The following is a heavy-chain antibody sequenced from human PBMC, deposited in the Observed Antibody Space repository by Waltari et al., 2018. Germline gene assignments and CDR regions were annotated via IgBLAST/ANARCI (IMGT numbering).Heavy chain of an antibody. CDR1: GGTLSGYV. CDR2: TIPTSGTS. V-gene: IGHV1-69*08. Sequence: QVQLVQSGAEVKKPGSSVTVSCKASGGTLSGYVISWVRQAPGQGLEWMGRTIPTSGTSNYAQKFQGRVTITADKSTSTAYMELSSLKSEDTAMYYCARAYCSGGVCYDGCDIWGQGTMVTVSS. CDR3: ARAYCSGGVCYDGCDI. J-gene: IGHJ3*02. D-gene: IGHD2-8*02.